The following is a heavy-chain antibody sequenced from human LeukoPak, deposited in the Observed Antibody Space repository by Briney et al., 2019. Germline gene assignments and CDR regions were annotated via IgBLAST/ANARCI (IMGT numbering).Heavy chain of an antibody. CDR1: GFTFDDYA. Sequence: PGRSLRLSCAASGFTFDDYAMHWVRQAPGKGLEWVSGISWNSGSIGYADSVKGRFTISRDNAKNSLYLQMNSLRAEDTALYHCXXXXXXXXXXXXXXYLDDAFDIWGQGTMVTVSS. CDR2: ISWNSGSI. V-gene: IGHV3-9*01. CDR3: XXXXXXXXXXXXXXYLDDAFDI. J-gene: IGHJ3*02.